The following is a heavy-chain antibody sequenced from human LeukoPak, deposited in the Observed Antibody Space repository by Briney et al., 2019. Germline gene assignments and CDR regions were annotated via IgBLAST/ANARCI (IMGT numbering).Heavy chain of an antibody. CDR1: GGSFSGYY. Sequence: SETLSLTCAVYGGSFSGYYWSWIRQPPGKGLEWIGEINHSGSTNYNPSLKSRVTISVDTSKNQFSLKLSSVTAADTAVYYRARAGGYCSGGSCYYWYFDYWGQGTLVTVSS. D-gene: IGHD2-15*01. CDR2: INHSGST. V-gene: IGHV4-34*01. J-gene: IGHJ4*02. CDR3: ARAGGYCSGGSCYYWYFDY.